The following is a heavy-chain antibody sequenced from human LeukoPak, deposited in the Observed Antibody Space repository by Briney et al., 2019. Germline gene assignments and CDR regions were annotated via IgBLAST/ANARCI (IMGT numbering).Heavy chain of an antibody. V-gene: IGHV3-7*01. CDR2: MKHDGSET. CDR3: ARDRGSR. Sequence: PGGSLRLSCAASGFTFTSFWMAWVRQVPGKGLEWVANMKHDGSETYYVDSMKGRFTISRDNAKNSLYLQMNSLRAEDTAVYYCARDRGSRWGQGTLVTVSS. J-gene: IGHJ4*02. CDR1: GFTFTSFW.